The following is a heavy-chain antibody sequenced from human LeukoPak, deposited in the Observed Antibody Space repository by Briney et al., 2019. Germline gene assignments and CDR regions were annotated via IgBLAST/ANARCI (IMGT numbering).Heavy chain of an antibody. CDR1: GFTFSDNY. CDR2: ISSSGNTT. V-gene: IGHV3-11*04. D-gene: IGHD6-19*01. J-gene: IGHJ4*02. CDR3: ARDGGSAWFLDY. Sequence: GGSLRLSCAASGFTFSDNYMSWIRQAPGKGLEWVSYISSSGNTTYNADSVKGRFSITRDNAKNSLYLQMNSLRTEDTAVYYCARDGGSAWFLDYWGQGTLVTVSS.